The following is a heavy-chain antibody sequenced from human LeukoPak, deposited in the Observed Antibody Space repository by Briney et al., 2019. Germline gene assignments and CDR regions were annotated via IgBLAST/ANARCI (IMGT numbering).Heavy chain of an antibody. J-gene: IGHJ3*02. CDR1: GGSISSSSYY. D-gene: IGHD2-15*01. V-gene: IGHV4-39*01. CDR3: ARIVVVVAATHAFDI. Sequence: SETLSLPCTFSGGSISSSSYYWGWIRQPPGKGLEWIGSIYYSGSTYYNPSLKSRVTISVDTSKNQFSLKLSSVTAADTAVYYCARIVVVVAATHAFDIWGQGTMVTVSS. CDR2: IYYSGST.